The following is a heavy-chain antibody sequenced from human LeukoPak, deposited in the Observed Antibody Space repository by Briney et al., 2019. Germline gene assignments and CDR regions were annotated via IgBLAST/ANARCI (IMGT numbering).Heavy chain of an antibody. Sequence: SETLSLTCTVSGGSINSYYWSWIRQPPGRGLEWIGSIHYSGSTSYNPSLRSRATISVDKSKNQFFLKLSSVTATDTAVYYCARRVHSSSWSSYFDYWGQGTLVTVSS. D-gene: IGHD6-13*01. CDR3: ARRVHSSSWSSYFDY. J-gene: IGHJ4*02. CDR2: IHYSGST. V-gene: IGHV4-59*01. CDR1: GGSINSYY.